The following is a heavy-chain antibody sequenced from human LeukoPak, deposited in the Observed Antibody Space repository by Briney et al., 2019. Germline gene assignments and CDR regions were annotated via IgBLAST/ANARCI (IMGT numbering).Heavy chain of an antibody. CDR3: ARTAKSYSSSWYGY. J-gene: IGHJ4*02. D-gene: IGHD6-13*01. V-gene: IGHV1-2*04. CDR2: INPNSGGT. CDR1: GYTFTGYY. Sequence: ASVKVSCKASGYTFTGYYMHWVRQAPGQGLEWMGWINPNSGGTNYAQKFQGWVTMTRDTSISTAYMELSRLRSDDTAVYYCARTAKSYSSSWYGYWGQGTLVTVSS.